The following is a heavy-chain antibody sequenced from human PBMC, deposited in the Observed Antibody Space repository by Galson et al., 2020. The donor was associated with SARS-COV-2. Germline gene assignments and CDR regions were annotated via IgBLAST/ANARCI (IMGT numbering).Heavy chain of an antibody. CDR3: ARVSPGTTYYYMDV. CDR2: ISYDGSNK. D-gene: IGHD1-7*01. V-gene: IGHV3-30*04. Sequence: GGSLRLSCAASGFTYSSYALHWVRQAPGKGLEWVAVISYDGSNKYYADSVKGRFTISRDNSKNTLYLQMNSLRAEDTAVYYCARVSPGTTYYYMDVWGKGTTVTVSS. CDR1: GFTYSSYA. J-gene: IGHJ6*03.